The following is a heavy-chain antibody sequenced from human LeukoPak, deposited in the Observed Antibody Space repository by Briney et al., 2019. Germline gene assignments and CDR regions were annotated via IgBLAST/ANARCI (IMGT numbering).Heavy chain of an antibody. J-gene: IGHJ4*02. Sequence: GGSLRLSCAASGFTFDDYGMSWVRQAPGKGLVWVSRINSDGSSTSYADSVKGRFTISRDNAKNTLYLQMNSLRAEDTAVYYCARDRWAYCGRDCPFDYWGQGTLVTVSS. V-gene: IGHV3-74*01. CDR3: ARDRWAYCGRDCPFDY. D-gene: IGHD2-21*02. CDR1: GFTFDDYG. CDR2: INSDGSST.